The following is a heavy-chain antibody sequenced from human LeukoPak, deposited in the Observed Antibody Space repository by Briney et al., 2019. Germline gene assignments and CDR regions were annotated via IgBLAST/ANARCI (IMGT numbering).Heavy chain of an antibody. CDR2: IKSKTDGASI. J-gene: IGHJ4*02. V-gene: IGHV3-15*07. CDR3: STRILTERNDY. CDR1: GLIFNDAW. Sequence: RSGGSLRLSCTASGLIFNDAWMTWVRQAPGRGLEWVGRIKSKTDGASIDCAAPVKGRLTISRDDSKDTLYLQMDGLKADDTAVYYCSTRILTERNDYWGQGTLVTVSS. D-gene: IGHD2-15*01.